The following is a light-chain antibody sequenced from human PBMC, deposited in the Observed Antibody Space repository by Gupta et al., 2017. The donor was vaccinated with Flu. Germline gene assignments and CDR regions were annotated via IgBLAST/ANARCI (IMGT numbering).Light chain of an antibody. CDR2: DAS. CDR3: QQYDNCPLFT. CDR1: QDISNY. V-gene: IGKV1-33*01. J-gene: IGKJ3*01. Sequence: DIQMTQSPSSLSASVGDRVTITCQASQDISNYLNWYQQKPGKAPKLLIYDASNLETGVPSRFSGSGSGTDFTFTISSLQPEDIATYYCQQYDNCPLFTFGPGTKVDIK.